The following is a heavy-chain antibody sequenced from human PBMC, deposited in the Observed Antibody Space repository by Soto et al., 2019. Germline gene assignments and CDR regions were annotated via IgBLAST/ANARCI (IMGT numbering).Heavy chain of an antibody. CDR3: ARVGLDIVATMYYYYGMDV. D-gene: IGHD5-12*01. CDR2: ISAYNGNT. CDR1: GYTFTSYG. V-gene: IGHV1-18*01. J-gene: IGHJ6*02. Sequence: QVPLVQSGAEVKKPGASVKVSCKASGYTFTSYGISWVRQAPGQGLEWMGWISAYNGNTNYAQKLQGRVTMSTDTSTSTAYMELSSLRSDDTAVYYCARVGLDIVATMYYYYGMDVWGQGTTVTVSS.